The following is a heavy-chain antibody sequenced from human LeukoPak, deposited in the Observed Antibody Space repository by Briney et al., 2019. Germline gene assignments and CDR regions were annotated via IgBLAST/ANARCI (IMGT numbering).Heavy chain of an antibody. CDR1: GFTFSSYW. CDR3: AKERPSIAARGPFDY. V-gene: IGHV3-74*01. CDR2: INTDGSST. J-gene: IGHJ4*02. Sequence: PGGSLRLSCAASGFTFSSYWMQWVRHAPGKGLVWVSRINTDGSSTSYADSVKGRFTISRDNVKNTLYLQMNSLRAEDTAVYYCAKERPSIAARGPFDYWGQGTLVTVSS. D-gene: IGHD6-6*01.